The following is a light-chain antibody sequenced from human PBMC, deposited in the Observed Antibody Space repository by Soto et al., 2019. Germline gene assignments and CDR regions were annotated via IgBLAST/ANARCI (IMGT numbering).Light chain of an antibody. CDR3: NAQTRANTYV. CDR2: AVA. J-gene: IGLJ1*01. CDR1: RSDIGNYNR. V-gene: IGLV2-14*01. Sequence: QSALTQPASVSGSPGQSITISCTGTRSDIGNYNRVSWYQQHPGKAPKLMIYAVADRPSGVPNRFSGSKSGNTASLTISGLQAEDEADYYCNAQTRANTYVFGTGTKLTVL.